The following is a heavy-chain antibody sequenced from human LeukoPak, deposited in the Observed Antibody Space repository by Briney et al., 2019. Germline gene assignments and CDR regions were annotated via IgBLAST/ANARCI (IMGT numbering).Heavy chain of an antibody. CDR3: ARHVPWFGEVGWFDP. Sequence: SETLSLTCAVYGGSFSGYYWSWIRQPPGKGLEWIGEINHSGSTNYNPSLKSRVTISVDTSKNQFSLKLSSVTAADTAVYYCARHVPWFGEVGWFDPWGQGTLVTVSS. CDR2: INHSGST. D-gene: IGHD3-10*01. V-gene: IGHV4-34*01. CDR1: GGSFSGYY. J-gene: IGHJ5*02.